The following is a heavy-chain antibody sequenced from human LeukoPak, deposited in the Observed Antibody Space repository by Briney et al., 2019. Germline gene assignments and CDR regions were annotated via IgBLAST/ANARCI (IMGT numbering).Heavy chain of an antibody. CDR2: ISSSSSYI. CDR3: ARDGRYCSSTSCYVVVGPTFDY. J-gene: IGHJ4*02. CDR1: GFTFSSYS. V-gene: IGHV3-21*01. D-gene: IGHD2-2*01. Sequence: GGSLRLSCVASGFTFSSYSMNWVRQAPGKGLEWVSSISSSSSYIYYADSVKGRFTISRDNAKNSLYLQMNSLRAEDTAVYYCARDGRYCSSTSCYVVVGPTFDYWGQGTLVTVSS.